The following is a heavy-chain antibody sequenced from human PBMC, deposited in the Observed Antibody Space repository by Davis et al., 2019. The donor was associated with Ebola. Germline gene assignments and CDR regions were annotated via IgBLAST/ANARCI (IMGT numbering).Heavy chain of an antibody. V-gene: IGHV1-69*06. CDR1: GGTFSSYA. Sequence: AASVKVSCKASGGTFSSYAISWVRQAPGQGLEWMGGIIPIFGTANYAQKFQGRVTITADKSTSTAYMELRSLRSDDTAVYYCAREWFGWFDPWGQGTLVTVSS. D-gene: IGHD3-16*01. CDR2: IIPIFGTA. J-gene: IGHJ5*02. CDR3: AREWFGWFDP.